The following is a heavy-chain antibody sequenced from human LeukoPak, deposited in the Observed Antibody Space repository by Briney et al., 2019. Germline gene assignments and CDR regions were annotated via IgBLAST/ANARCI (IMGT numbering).Heavy chain of an antibody. Sequence: SETLSITCAVSGGSISSSNWWSWVRQPPGKGLEWIGEIYHSGSTNYNPSLKSRVTISVDKSKNQFSLKLGSVTAADTAVYYCAAVTYYYDSSGSFGWGQGTLVTVSS. CDR1: GGSISSSNW. V-gene: IGHV4-4*02. CDR2: IYHSGST. J-gene: IGHJ4*02. D-gene: IGHD3-22*01. CDR3: AAVTYYYDSSGSFG.